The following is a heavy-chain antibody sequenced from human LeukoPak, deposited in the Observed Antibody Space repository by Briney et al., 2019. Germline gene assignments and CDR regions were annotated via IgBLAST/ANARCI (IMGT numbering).Heavy chain of an antibody. CDR3: ARSWYWALDI. CDR2: IYYSGYT. D-gene: IGHD2-8*02. J-gene: IGHJ3*02. Sequence: SETLSLTCTVSGGSISGYYWSWIRQPPGKGLEWIGYIYYSGYTDYNPSLKSRVTISVDTSKNQFSLKLTSVTAADTAVYYCARSWYWALDIWGQGTMVTVSS. CDR1: GGSISGYY. V-gene: IGHV4-59*01.